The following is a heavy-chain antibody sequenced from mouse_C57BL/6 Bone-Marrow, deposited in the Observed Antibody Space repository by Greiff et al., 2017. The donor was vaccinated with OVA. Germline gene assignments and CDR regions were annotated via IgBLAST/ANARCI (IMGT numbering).Heavy chain of an antibody. D-gene: IGHD1-1*01. CDR1: GYTFTSYW. Sequence: QVQLQQPGAELVKPGASVKMSCKASGYTFTSYWITWVKQRPGQGLEWIGDIYPGSGSTNYNEKFKSKATLTVDTSSSTAYMQLSSLTSEDSAVYYCARGGFITTVVAEDYWGQGTTLTVSS. CDR2: IYPGSGST. J-gene: IGHJ2*01. CDR3: ARGGFITTVVAEDY. V-gene: IGHV1-55*01.